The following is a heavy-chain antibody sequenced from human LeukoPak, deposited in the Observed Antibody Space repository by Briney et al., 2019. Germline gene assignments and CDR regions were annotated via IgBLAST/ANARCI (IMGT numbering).Heavy chain of an antibody. CDR1: GFTFSTYA. CDR2: ISGSGSST. J-gene: IGHJ4*02. V-gene: IGHV3-23*01. Sequence: GGSLRLSCAASGFTFSTYAMSWVRQAPGKGLEWVSVISGSGSSTYYADSVKGRFTISRDNSKNTLYLQMNSLRAEDTAVYYCARGRGPDQLPHTYFDYWGQGTLVTVSS. CDR3: ARGRGPDQLPHTYFDY. D-gene: IGHD2-2*01.